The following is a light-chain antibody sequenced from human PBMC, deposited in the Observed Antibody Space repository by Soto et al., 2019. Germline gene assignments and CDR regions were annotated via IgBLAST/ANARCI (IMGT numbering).Light chain of an antibody. Sequence: IQVTQSPSSLSASVGDRVTISCRASQGISSYLAWYQQKPGKAPKLLIYVPSTLRSGVPSRFGGSGSGTDFTLTISSLQPEDFATYYCQQFHSSPLTFGGGTKVEIK. V-gene: IGKV1-9*01. CDR2: VPS. CDR3: QQFHSSPLT. CDR1: QGISSY. J-gene: IGKJ4*01.